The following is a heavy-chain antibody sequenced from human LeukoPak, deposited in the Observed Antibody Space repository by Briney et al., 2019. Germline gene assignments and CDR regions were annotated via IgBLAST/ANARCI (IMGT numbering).Heavy chain of an antibody. CDR1: GFTFSTYG. J-gene: IGHJ4*02. CDR3: ARGGYSGTYFFDY. CDR2: VWYDGTNI. V-gene: IGHV3-33*01. Sequence: PGGSLRLSCAASGFTFSTYGMHWVRQAPGKGLEWVAVVWYDGTNIHYVDPVKGRFTISRDNSKSTLYLQMNSLTAEDTAVYYCARGGYSGTYFFDYCGQGTPVTVSS. D-gene: IGHD1-26*01.